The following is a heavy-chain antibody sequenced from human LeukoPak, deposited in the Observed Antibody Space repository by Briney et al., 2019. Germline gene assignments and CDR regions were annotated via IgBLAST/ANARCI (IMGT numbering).Heavy chain of an antibody. J-gene: IGHJ4*02. CDR2: INPDGSRT. CDR3: SRDFNGRNDF. V-gene: IGHV3-74*01. Sequence: QSGGSLRLSCAASGFTFSSNWMHWVRQGPGKGLVWVSRINPDGSRTDYAESVKGRFTISRDNAKNTLSLEMNSLGDEDTAVYYCSRDFNGRNDFWSQGTLVTVSS. D-gene: IGHD1-14*01. CDR1: GFTFSSNW.